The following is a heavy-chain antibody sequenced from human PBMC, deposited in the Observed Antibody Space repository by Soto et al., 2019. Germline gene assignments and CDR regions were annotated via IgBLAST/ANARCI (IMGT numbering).Heavy chain of an antibody. J-gene: IGHJ5*02. CDR3: ARGSTIVRGAPSWFDP. D-gene: IGHD3-10*01. CDR2: IIPIAAIA. Sequence: QVQLVQSGAEVKKPGSSVKVSCKASGGTFSRYTINWVRQAPGQGLEWMGRIIPIAAIANYTQKFQGRVTITVDNTSTTDYKELSSLRSDDTAVYYCARGSTIVRGAPSWFDPWGQGTLVTVSS. V-gene: IGHV1-69*02. CDR1: GGTFSRYT.